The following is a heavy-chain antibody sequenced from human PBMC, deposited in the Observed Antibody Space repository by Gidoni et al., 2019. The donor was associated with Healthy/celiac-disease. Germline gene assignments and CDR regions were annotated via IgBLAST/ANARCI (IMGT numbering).Heavy chain of an antibody. J-gene: IGHJ5*02. Sequence: EVQLVESGGGLVKPGGSLRLSCAASGFTFSSYSMNWVRQAPGKGLEWVSSISSSSSYIYYADSVKGRFTISRDNAKNSLYLQMNSLRAEDTAVYYCARDYIIAAAGGNWFDPWGQGTLVTVSS. CDR3: ARDYIIAAAGGNWFDP. V-gene: IGHV3-21*01. CDR1: GFTFSSYS. CDR2: ISSSSSYI. D-gene: IGHD6-13*01.